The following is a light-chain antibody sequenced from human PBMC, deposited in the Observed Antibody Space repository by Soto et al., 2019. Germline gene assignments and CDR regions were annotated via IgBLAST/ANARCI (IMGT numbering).Light chain of an antibody. J-gene: IGKJ3*01. CDR1: QSVTSN. CDR3: QQYDTWPGFT. V-gene: IGKV3-15*01. Sequence: EIVMTQSPATLSVSPGERATLSCRASQSVTSNLAWYQQKPGQAPRLLIFGASTRATDIPGRFSGSGSGTEFTLNISSLQSEYFAVYYCQQYDTWPGFTFGPGTKVDIK. CDR2: GAS.